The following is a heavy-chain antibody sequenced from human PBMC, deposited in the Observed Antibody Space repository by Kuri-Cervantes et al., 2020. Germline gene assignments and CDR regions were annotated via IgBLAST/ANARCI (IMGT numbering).Heavy chain of an antibody. V-gene: IGHV3-9*01. Sequence: SLKISCAASGFTFDDYAMHWVRQAPGKGLEWVSGISWNSGRIGYADSVKGRFTISRDNAKNSLYLQMNSLRAEDTALYYCAKDHSTFNSEDAFDIWGQGTMVTVSS. CDR3: AKDHSTFNSEDAFDI. J-gene: IGHJ3*02. CDR1: GFTFDDYA. D-gene: IGHD1-26*01. CDR2: ISWNSGRI.